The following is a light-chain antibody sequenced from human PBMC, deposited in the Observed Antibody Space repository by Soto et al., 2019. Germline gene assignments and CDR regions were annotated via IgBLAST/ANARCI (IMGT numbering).Light chain of an antibody. V-gene: IGKV1-5*01. CDR2: DAS. CDR1: QSISSW. Sequence: HMTQSPPTLAPSVGDRVTTTCRASQSISSWLAWYQQKPGKAPKLLIYDASSLESGVPSRFSGSGSGTEFTLTISSLQPDDFATYYCQQYNSYSETFGQGTKVDIK. J-gene: IGKJ1*01. CDR3: QQYNSYSET.